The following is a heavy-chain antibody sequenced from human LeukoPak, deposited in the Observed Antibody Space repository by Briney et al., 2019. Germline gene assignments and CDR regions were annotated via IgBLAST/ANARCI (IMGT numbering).Heavy chain of an antibody. CDR1: GFTFSSYG. V-gene: IGHV3-33*01. J-gene: IGHJ4*02. Sequence: GRSLRLSCAAYGFTFSSYGMHWVRQAPGKGLEWVAVIWYDGSNKYYADSVKGRFTISRDNSKNTLYLQMNSLRAEDTAVYYCARDVESSGGFDYWGQGNLVTVSS. CDR2: IWYDGSNK. D-gene: IGHD2-15*01. CDR3: ARDVESSGGFDY.